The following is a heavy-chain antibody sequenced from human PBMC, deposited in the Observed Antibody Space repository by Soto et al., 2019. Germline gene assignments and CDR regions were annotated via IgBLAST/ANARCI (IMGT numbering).Heavy chain of an antibody. Sequence: GASVKVSCKASGGTFSSYTISWVRQAPGQGLERIGKIIPILGIANYAQKFQGRVTITADKSTSTAYMELSSLRSEDTAVYYCASEAGCSRTSCVYAWFDPWGQGTLVTVSS. D-gene: IGHD2-2*01. V-gene: IGHV1-69*02. CDR3: ASEAGCSRTSCVYAWFDP. CDR2: IIPILGIA. J-gene: IGHJ5*02. CDR1: GGTFSSYT.